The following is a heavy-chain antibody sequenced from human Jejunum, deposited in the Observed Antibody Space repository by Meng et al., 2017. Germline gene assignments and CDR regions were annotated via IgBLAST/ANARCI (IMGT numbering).Heavy chain of an antibody. Sequence: QVQLVHSGTEVKKPGSSVKVSCKASGVTFTSYAFTWVRQAPGQGLEWMGGIIPMSGTTQYAQKLQGRLTITADKSTSTAYMELSGLRSDDTAVYYCARGAVDFDYWGQGTLVTVSS. CDR3: ARGAVDFDY. D-gene: IGHD6-19*01. CDR1: GVTFTSYA. J-gene: IGHJ4*02. CDR2: IIPMSGTT. V-gene: IGHV1-69*06.